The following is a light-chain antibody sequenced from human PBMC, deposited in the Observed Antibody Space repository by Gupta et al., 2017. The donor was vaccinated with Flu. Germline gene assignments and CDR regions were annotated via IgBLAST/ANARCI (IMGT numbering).Light chain of an antibody. CDR3: QAWDTRTAV. CDR1: KLEDRY. V-gene: IGLV3-1*01. J-gene: IGLJ2*01. Sequence: SYDMTQPPSVSLSPGQTATITCSVDKLEDRYVCLYQQKPGQSTVLVIHQYSKRPSGTPERISGYNSGNTATMTISGNQAMDEADYYSQAWDTRTAVFGGGTKLTVL. CDR2: QYS.